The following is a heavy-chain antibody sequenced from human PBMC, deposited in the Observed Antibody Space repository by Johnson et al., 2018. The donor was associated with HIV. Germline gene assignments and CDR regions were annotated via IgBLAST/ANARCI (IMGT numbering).Heavy chain of an antibody. Sequence: VQLVESGGGLVQPGGSLRLSCAASGFTFSSYWMSWVRQAPGKGLEWVANIKQDGSEKYYVDSVKGRFTISRDNSKNTLYLQMNSLRAEDTAVYHCARARGVLLWFGELVDAFDIWGQGTMVTVSS. CDR1: GFTFSSYW. J-gene: IGHJ3*02. V-gene: IGHV3-7*01. CDR3: ARARGVLLWFGELVDAFDI. D-gene: IGHD3-10*01. CDR2: IKQDGSEK.